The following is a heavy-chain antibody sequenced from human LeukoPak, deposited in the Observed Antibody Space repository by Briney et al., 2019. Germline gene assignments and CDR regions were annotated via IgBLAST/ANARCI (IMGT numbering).Heavy chain of an antibody. J-gene: IGHJ3*02. CDR3: ARALEAAAGTYNDAFDI. CDR2: ISSSSSYI. CDR1: GFTFSSYS. V-gene: IGHV3-21*01. Sequence: GRSLRLSCAASGFTFSSYSMNWVRQAPGKGLEWVSSISSSSSYIYYADSVKGRFTISRDNAKNSLYLQMNSLRAEDTAVYYCARALEAAAGTYNDAFDIWGQGTMVTVSS. D-gene: IGHD6-13*01.